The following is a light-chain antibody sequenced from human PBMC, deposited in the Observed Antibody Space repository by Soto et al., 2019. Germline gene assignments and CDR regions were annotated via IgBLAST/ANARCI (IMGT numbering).Light chain of an antibody. J-gene: IGKJ3*01. V-gene: IGKV1-9*01. CDR1: QAISSY. CDR2: AAS. Sequence: DIQLTQSPSFLSASVGDRVTITCRPSQAISSYLAWYQQKPGEAPKLLIYAASTLQSGVPSRFSGSGSGTEFTLTISSLQPEDFATYYCQQLNSFFGPGTKVDI. CDR3: QQLNSF.